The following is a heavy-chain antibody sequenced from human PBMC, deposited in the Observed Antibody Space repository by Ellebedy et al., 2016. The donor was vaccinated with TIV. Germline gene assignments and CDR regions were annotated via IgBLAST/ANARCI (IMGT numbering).Heavy chain of an antibody. CDR2: IYSGGDGGDT. CDR3: ARDAAGNGGKLDY. J-gene: IGHJ4*02. D-gene: IGHD4-23*01. CDR1: GFTFNTYP. V-gene: IGHV3-23*03. Sequence: GESLKISCAASGFTFNTYPMSWVRQAPGKGLEWVSVIYSGGDGGDTYYADSVKGRFTISRDNSKNTLYLQMNSLRAEDTAVYYCARDAAGNGGKLDYWGQGALVTVSS.